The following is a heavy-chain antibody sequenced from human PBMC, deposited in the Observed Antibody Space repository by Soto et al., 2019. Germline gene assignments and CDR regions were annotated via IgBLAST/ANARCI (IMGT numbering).Heavy chain of an antibody. CDR2: ISSNGGTT. D-gene: IGHD1-7*01. CDR1: GFTFSSYD. CDR3: VRRVSGNYDY. Sequence: EVQLAESGGGMVQPGGSLRLSCVASGFTFSSYDMHWVRQAPGKGLEYVSSISSNGGTTYYGTSVKGRFTISRDNSKNTLYLQMGRLRAEDMAVYYCVRRVSGNYDYWGQGTLVTVSS. J-gene: IGHJ4*02. V-gene: IGHV3-64*01.